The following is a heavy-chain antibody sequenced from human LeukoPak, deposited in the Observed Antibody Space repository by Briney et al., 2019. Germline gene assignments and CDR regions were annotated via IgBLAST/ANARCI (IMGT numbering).Heavy chain of an antibody. Sequence: GGSLRLSCAASGFTFSSYSMNWVRQAPGKGLEWVSSISSSSSYIYYADSVKGRFTISRDNAKNSLYLQMNSLRAEDTAVYYCARLFAVMDGIDCWGQGTLVTVSS. V-gene: IGHV3-21*01. D-gene: IGHD2-21*01. CDR1: GFTFSSYS. CDR3: ARLFAVMDGIDC. CDR2: ISSSSSYI. J-gene: IGHJ4*02.